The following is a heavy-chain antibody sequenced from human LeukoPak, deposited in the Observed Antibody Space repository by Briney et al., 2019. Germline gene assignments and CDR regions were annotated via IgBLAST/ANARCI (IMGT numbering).Heavy chain of an antibody. CDR2: ISSSSTTI. V-gene: IGHV3-48*01. J-gene: IGHJ4*02. Sequence: PGGSLRLSCAASGFTFSSYSMMWVRQAPGKGLEWVSYISSSSTTIHYADSVKGRFTISRDNAKNSVYLQMNSLRAEDTAVYYCAGVGELLDYWGQGTLVTVSS. CDR1: GFTFSSYS. CDR3: AGVGELLDY. D-gene: IGHD1-26*01.